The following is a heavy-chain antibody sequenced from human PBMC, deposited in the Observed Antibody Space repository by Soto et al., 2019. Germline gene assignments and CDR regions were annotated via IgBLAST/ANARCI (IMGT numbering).Heavy chain of an antibody. J-gene: IGHJ6*02. V-gene: IGHV3-30*03. Sequence: GGSLRLSCAASGFTFSSYGMHWVRQAPGKGLEWVAVISYDGSNKYYAGSVKGRFTISRENAKNSLYLQMNSLRAGDTAVYYCARGPMDVWGQGTTVTVS. CDR3: ARGPMDV. CDR1: GFTFSSYG. CDR2: ISYDGSNK.